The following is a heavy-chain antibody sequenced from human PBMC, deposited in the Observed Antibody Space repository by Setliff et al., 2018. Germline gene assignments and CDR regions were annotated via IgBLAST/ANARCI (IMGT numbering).Heavy chain of an antibody. V-gene: IGHV1-18*01. CDR1: GYTFRNYA. Sequence: ASVKVSCKASGYTFRNYAFAWVRQAPGQGLEWVGWISVYNGDTNYAQKFQGRVTLTTDTSTSTAYMELRSLTSDDSAFYYCARAPSVELVTIRTNSWFTYWGQGTLVTVAS. CDR2: ISVYNGDT. CDR3: ARAPSVELVTIRTNSWFTY. J-gene: IGHJ4*02. D-gene: IGHD5-18*01.